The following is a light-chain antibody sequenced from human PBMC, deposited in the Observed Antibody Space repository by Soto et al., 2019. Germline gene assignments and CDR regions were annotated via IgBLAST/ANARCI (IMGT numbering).Light chain of an antibody. V-gene: IGKV1-9*01. CDR1: QDISDY. Sequence: DIQFTQSPSFLSASVGDRVTITCRASQDISDYLAWYQQRPGKAPKLLIYAASNRATGIPDRFSGSGSGTDFTLTISRLEPEDFAVYYCQQYSSSPLTFGGGTKVDI. CDR2: AAS. J-gene: IGKJ4*01. CDR3: QQYSSSPLT.